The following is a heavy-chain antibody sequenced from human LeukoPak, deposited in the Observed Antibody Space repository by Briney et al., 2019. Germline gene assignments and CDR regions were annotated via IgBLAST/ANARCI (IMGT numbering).Heavy chain of an antibody. Sequence: SETLSLTCTVSGGSISSGGYYGSWLRQHPGTGLEWIGYIYYSGSTYYNPSLKSRVTISVDTSKNQFSLKLSSVTAADTAVYYCASVYYDSSGYYYGFDYWGQGTLVTVSS. V-gene: IGHV4-31*03. CDR3: ASVYYDSSGYYYGFDY. D-gene: IGHD3-22*01. CDR2: IYYSGST. CDR1: GGSISSGGYY. J-gene: IGHJ4*02.